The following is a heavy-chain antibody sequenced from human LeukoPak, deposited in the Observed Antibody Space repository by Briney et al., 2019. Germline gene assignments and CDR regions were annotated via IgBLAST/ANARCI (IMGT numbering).Heavy chain of an antibody. D-gene: IGHD2-2*01. V-gene: IGHV1-69*05. Sequence: ASVKVPCKASGGTFSSYAISWVRQAPGQGLEWMGGIIPIFGTANYAQKFQGRVTITTDESTSTAYMELNSLRSEDTAVYYCAREVPAGNWFDPWGQGTLVTVSS. CDR3: AREVPAGNWFDP. CDR1: GGTFSSYA. CDR2: IIPIFGTA. J-gene: IGHJ5*02.